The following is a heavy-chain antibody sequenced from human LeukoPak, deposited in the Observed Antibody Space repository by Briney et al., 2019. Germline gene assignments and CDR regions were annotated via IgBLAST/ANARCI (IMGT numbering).Heavy chain of an antibody. CDR3: ARVSGYDWESFYDY. J-gene: IGHJ4*02. D-gene: IGHD5-12*01. V-gene: IGHV4-59*01. Sequence: PSETLSLTCTVSGGSISSYYWSWIRQPPGKGLEWVGYIYYSGSPNYDPSLKSRVAQSVETTKNQYCLKLSSVTGAGTAIHYCARVSGYDWESFYDYWGQGSLVTVSS. CDR2: IYYSGSP. CDR1: GGSISSYY.